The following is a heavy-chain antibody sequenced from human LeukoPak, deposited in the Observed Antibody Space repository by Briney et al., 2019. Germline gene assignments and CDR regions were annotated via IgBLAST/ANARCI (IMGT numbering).Heavy chain of an antibody. D-gene: IGHD5-24*01. CDR3: ARGEMATIYFDY. J-gene: IGHJ4*02. Sequence: SETLSLTCTVSGGSISSGGYYWSWIRQHPGEGLEWIGYIYYSGSTYYNPSLKSRVTISVDTSKNQFSLKLSSVTAADTAVYYCARGEMATIYFDYWGQGTLVTVSS. CDR1: GGSISSGGYY. CDR2: IYYSGST. V-gene: IGHV4-31*03.